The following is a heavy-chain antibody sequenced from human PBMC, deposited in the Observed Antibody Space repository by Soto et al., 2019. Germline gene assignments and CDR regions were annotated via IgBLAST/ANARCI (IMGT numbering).Heavy chain of an antibody. V-gene: IGHV1-69*13. J-gene: IGHJ6*02. D-gene: IGHD6-13*01. CDR3: ARHLKLVLDDTDEYGMDV. CDR1: GGTFSSYA. Sequence: SVKVSCKASGGTFSSYAISWVRQAPGQGLEWMGGIIPIFGTANYAQKFQGRVTITADESTSTAYMELSSLRSEDTAVYYCARHLKLVLDDTDEYGMDVWGQGTTVTVSS. CDR2: IIPIFGTA.